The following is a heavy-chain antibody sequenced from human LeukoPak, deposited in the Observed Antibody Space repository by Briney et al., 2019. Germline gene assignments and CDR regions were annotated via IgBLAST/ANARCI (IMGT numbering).Heavy chain of an antibody. CDR1: GGSISSSNW. CDR3: ARGGSSSWYPFDY. D-gene: IGHD6-13*01. CDR2: IYHSGST. Sequence: PSETLSLTCAVSGGSISSSNWWSWVRQPPGKGLEWIGEIYHSGSTNYNPSLKSRVTISVDRYKTQFSLSLNSVTAADTAVYYCARGGSSSWYPFDYWGQGTQVTVSS. J-gene: IGHJ4*02. V-gene: IGHV4-4*02.